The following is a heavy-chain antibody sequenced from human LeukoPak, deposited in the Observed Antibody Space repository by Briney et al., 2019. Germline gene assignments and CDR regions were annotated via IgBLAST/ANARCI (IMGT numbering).Heavy chain of an antibody. Sequence: SETLSLSCTVSGGSIRRGSHYWAWIRQPPGKGLEWIGSIYYSGSTYYNPSLENRVTISIDTSKNHFSLKLSSLSAADTSVYYCAKRDDRGGNLVDLWGQGTLVTVS. CDR3: AKRDDRGGNLVDL. J-gene: IGHJ4*02. D-gene: IGHD3-22*01. V-gene: IGHV4-39*02. CDR2: IYYSGST. CDR1: GGSIRRGSHY.